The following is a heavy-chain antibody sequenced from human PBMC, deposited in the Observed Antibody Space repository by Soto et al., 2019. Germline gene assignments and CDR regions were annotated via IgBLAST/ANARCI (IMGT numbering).Heavy chain of an antibody. D-gene: IGHD2-15*01. CDR3: ASGVVGDCSGDIGYAYRFDP. CDR2: LTGSGDAT. Sequence: EVQLLESGGDLVHPGGSLRLSCSASGFTFSRFAMSWVRLTPGKGLEWVSALTGSGDATFYADSVKGRFAISRDNSGNTQYLQMNSLGAEDTDLYACASGVVGDCSGDIGYAYRFDPRGQGTLVTVSS. CDR1: GFTFSRFA. V-gene: IGHV3-23*01. J-gene: IGHJ5*02.